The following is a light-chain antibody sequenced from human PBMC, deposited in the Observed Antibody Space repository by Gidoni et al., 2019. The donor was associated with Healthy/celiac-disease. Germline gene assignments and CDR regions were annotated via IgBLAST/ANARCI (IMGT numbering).Light chain of an antibody. CDR1: SSNIGSNT. Sequence: GQRVTISCSGSSSNIGSNTVNWYQQLPGTAPKLLIYSNNQRPSGVPDRFSGSTSGTSASLAISGLQSEDEADYYCAAWDDSLNGLFGGGTKLTVL. CDR2: SNN. J-gene: IGLJ3*02. V-gene: IGLV1-44*01. CDR3: AAWDDSLNGL.